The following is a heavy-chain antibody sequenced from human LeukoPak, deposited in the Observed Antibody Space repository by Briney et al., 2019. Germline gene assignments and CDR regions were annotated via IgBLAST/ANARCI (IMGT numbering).Heavy chain of an antibody. J-gene: IGHJ6*02. CDR1: GFMFDDYG. CDR3: AKNGGPHGMDV. V-gene: IGHV3-20*04. Sequence: GGSLRLSCAASGFMFDDYGMSWVRQAPGKGLEWVSGIKWNGGRTGYADSVKGRFTISRDNAKNSLHLQMNSLRVEDTAVYYCAKNGGPHGMDVWGQGTTVTVSS. D-gene: IGHD3-16*01. CDR2: IKWNGGRT.